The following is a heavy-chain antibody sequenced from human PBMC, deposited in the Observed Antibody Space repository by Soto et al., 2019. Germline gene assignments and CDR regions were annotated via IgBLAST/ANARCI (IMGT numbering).Heavy chain of an antibody. Sequence: QVQLVQSGAEVKKPGASVTVSCKTSGYTFSNYGINWVRQAPGQGLEWTGWISGYTGNTNYAQTVQGRVTMTTDTSTGTVYMELTSLKSDDTAIYYCSRFIMVGGWFDPNYYHGMDVWGPGTTVTVSS. J-gene: IGHJ6*02. CDR1: GYTFSNYG. V-gene: IGHV1-18*01. CDR2: ISGYTGNT. CDR3: SRFIMVGGWFDPNYYHGMDV. D-gene: IGHD6-19*01.